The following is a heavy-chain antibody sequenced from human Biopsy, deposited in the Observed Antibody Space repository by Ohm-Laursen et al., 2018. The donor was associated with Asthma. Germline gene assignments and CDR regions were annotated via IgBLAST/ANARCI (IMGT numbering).Heavy chain of an antibody. CDR2: ISYDGSSI. D-gene: IGHD6-19*01. CDR1: GFTFGAYC. V-gene: IGHV3-30*18. J-gene: IGHJ4*02. Sequence: LRLSCAASGFTFGAYCMSWVRQAPGKGLEWVAVISYDGSSIYYADSVKGRFTISRDNSKNTLSLQMNSLTAEDTAVYYCAKEGVAGTHIEDWGQGTLVTVSS. CDR3: AKEGVAGTHIED.